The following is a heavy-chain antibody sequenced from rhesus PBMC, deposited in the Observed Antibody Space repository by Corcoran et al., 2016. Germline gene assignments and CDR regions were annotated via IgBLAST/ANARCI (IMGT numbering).Heavy chain of an antibody. CDR1: GYSFTSYW. CDR2: RDPSDADT. CDR3: AKSSGWSYYFDY. Sequence: EVQLVQSGAEVTRPGESLKISCKTSGYSFTSYWISWVRQMPGKGLEWMGARDPSDADTRYSPSVQGQVTISADKSISTAYLQWSSLKASDSATYYCAKSSGWSYYFDYWGQGVLVTVSS. V-gene: IGHV5-2*01. J-gene: IGHJ4*01. D-gene: IGHD6S26*01.